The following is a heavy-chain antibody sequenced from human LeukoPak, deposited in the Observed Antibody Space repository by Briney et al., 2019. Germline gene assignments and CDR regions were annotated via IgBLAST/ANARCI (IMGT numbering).Heavy chain of an antibody. CDR2: INDRGTGT. D-gene: IGHD2-2*02. V-gene: IGHV3-23*01. J-gene: IGHJ4*02. CDR3: ARPDCSSTSCYTLEY. CDR1: GFTFSKYA. Sequence: GGSLRLSCAASGFTFSKYAMSWVRQAPGKGLEWVSTINDRGTGTYYADSVKGRFTISRDNAKNTLYLQMNSLRAEDTAVYYCARPDCSSTSCYTLEYWGQGTLVTVSS.